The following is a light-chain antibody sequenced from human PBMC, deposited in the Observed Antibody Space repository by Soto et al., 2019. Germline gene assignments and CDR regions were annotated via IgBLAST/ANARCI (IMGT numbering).Light chain of an antibody. CDR3: GTWDTSLNAGV. CDR1: SSNIGNNY. Sequence: QSVLTQPRSVSAAPGQKVTISSSGRSSNIGNNYVSWYQQVPGTVPRLLIYDNNKRPSGTPYRFSGSKSGTSATLGITGLQSGDEADYFCGTWDTSLNAGVFGGGTKLTVL. J-gene: IGLJ2*01. CDR2: DNN. V-gene: IGLV1-51*01.